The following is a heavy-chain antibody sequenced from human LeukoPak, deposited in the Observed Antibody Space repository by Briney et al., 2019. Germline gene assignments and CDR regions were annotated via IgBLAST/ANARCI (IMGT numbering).Heavy chain of an antibody. CDR2: IIPIFGTA. CDR1: GGTFSSYA. Sequence: ASVTVSCEASGGTFSSYAISWVRQAPGQGLEWMGGIIPIFGTANYAQKFQGRVTITADESTSTAYMELSSLRSEDTAVYYCAREEVDIVVVVAARVYYGMDVWGQGTTVTVSS. V-gene: IGHV1-69*13. J-gene: IGHJ6*02. D-gene: IGHD2-15*01. CDR3: AREEVDIVVVVAARVYYGMDV.